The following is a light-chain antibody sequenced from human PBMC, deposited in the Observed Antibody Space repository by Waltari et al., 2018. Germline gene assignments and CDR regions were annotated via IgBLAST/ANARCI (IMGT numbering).Light chain of an antibody. CDR3: QSADSSGSVV. J-gene: IGLJ2*01. CDR2: KDS. CDR1: ALSKQY. Sequence: SFELTQPPSLSVSPGQTARITCPGDALSKQYANWHQQRPGRAPVLVIYKDSERPSGVPVRFSGSSSGTTVTLTISGVQAEDEADYYCQSADSSGSVVFGGGTKLTVL. V-gene: IGLV3-25*03.